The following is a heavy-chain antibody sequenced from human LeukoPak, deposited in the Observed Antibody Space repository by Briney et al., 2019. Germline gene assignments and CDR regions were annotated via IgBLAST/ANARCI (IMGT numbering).Heavy chain of an antibody. CDR2: IYSGGST. Sequence: GRSLRLSCAASGFTFSSYAMHWVRQAPGKGLEWVSVIYSGGSTYYADSVKGRFTISRDNSKNTLYLQMNSLRAEDTAMYYCARVKAGYYYYMDVWGKGTTVTVSS. D-gene: IGHD3-10*01. V-gene: IGHV3-53*01. CDR3: ARVKAGYYYYMDV. J-gene: IGHJ6*03. CDR1: GFTFSSYA.